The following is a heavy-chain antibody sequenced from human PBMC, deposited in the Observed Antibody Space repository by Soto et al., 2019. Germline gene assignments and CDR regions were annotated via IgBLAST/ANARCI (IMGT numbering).Heavy chain of an antibody. J-gene: IGHJ4*02. D-gene: IGHD3-10*01. Sequence: QVQLKESGPGLVKPSETLSLTCNVSGGPIKTGDYYWNWIRQPPGKGLEWIGYVFYSGATNYSPSLKSRAALSMDTSKNQFSLSLTSVAAADTAVYYCARAGFSYGHLLFWGQGIRVTVS. CDR1: GGPIKTGDYY. V-gene: IGHV4-30-4*01. CDR2: VFYSGAT. CDR3: ARAGFSYGHLLF.